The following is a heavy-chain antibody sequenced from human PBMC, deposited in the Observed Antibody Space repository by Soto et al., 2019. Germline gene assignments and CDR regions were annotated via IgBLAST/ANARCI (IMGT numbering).Heavy chain of an antibody. CDR1: GFTFSTYG. J-gene: IGHJ4*02. D-gene: IGHD2-15*01. V-gene: IGHV3-48*01. Sequence: EVQLVESGGGLVQPGGSLRLTCAASGFTFSTYGMNWVRQAPGKGLEWISYISSRSTTILSADSVKGRCTISRDNARNSLDLQMETVRAEDTAVYYCARDADKDGDYFDYWGQGSLVTVSS. CDR2: ISSRSTTI. CDR3: ARDADKDGDYFDY.